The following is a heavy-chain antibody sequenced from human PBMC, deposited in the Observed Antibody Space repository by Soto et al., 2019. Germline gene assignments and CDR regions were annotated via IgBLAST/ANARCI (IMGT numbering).Heavy chain of an antibody. CDR3: ARGRFRRTWFDP. D-gene: IGHD3-16*01. V-gene: IGHV1-8*01. Sequence: QVQLVQSGAEVKKPGASVKVSCKASGYTFTKYDIHWVRQATGQGLEWMGWMNPDSGNTGQSKQFQGRVTMTRDTSISTAYMELSSLRSEGTAVYYCARGRFRRTWFDPWGQGTLVTVSS. CDR1: GYTFTKYD. J-gene: IGHJ5*02. CDR2: MNPDSGNT.